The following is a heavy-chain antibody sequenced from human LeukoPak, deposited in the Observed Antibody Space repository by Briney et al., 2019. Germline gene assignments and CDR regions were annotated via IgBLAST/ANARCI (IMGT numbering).Heavy chain of an antibody. Sequence: PSETLSLTCAVYGGSFSGYYWSWIRQPPGKGLEWIGEINHSGSTNYNPSLKSRVTISVDTSKNQFSLKLSSVTAADTAVYYCARHEFYYDSSGFRSRLTVSDYWGQGTLVTVSS. D-gene: IGHD3-22*01. CDR3: ARHEFYYDSSGFRSRLTVSDY. CDR1: GGSFSGYY. CDR2: INHSGST. V-gene: IGHV4-34*01. J-gene: IGHJ4*02.